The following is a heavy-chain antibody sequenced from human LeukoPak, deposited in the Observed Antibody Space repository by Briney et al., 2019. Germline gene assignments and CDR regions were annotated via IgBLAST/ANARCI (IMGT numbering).Heavy chain of an antibody. CDR2: IYHSGRT. Sequence: SETLSLTCTVSGYSISSGYYWGWIRQPPGKGLEWIGSIYHSGRTFYNPSLKSRVTISVDTSKNQFSLKLTSVTAADTAVYYCARGEKSSSSHPIDYWGQGTLVTVSS. CDR3: ARGEKSSSSHPIDY. V-gene: IGHV4-38-2*02. J-gene: IGHJ4*02. CDR1: GYSISSGYY. D-gene: IGHD6-6*01.